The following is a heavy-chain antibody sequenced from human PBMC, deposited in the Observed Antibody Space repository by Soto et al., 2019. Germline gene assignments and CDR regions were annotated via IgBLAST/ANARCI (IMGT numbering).Heavy chain of an antibody. CDR3: AKGSLEWSDWYCDL. V-gene: IGHV3-9*01. Sequence: EVQLVESGGGLVQPGRSLRLSCAASGFTFDDYAMHWVRQAPGKGLEWVSGISWNSGSIGYADSVKGRFTISRDNAKNSLYLQMNSLRAEDTALYYCAKGSLEWSDWYCDLWGRGTLVTVSS. J-gene: IGHJ2*01. D-gene: IGHD3-3*01. CDR2: ISWNSGSI. CDR1: GFTFDDYA.